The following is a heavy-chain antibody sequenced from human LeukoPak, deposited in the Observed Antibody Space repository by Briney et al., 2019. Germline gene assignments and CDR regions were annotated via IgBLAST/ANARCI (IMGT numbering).Heavy chain of an antibody. CDR1: GFTFSSYG. V-gene: IGHV3-33*08. CDR2: IWYDGSNK. CDR3: ARDTGYGRFDY. J-gene: IGHJ4*02. D-gene: IGHD5-18*01. Sequence: PGGSLRLSCAASGFTFSSYGMHWVRQAPGKGLEWVAVIWYDGSNKYYADSVKGRFTISRDNSKNTLYLQMNSLRAEDTAVYYCARDTGYGRFDYWGQGTLVTVSS.